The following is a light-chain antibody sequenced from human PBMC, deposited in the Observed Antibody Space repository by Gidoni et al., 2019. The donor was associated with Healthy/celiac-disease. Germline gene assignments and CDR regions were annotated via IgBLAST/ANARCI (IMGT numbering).Light chain of an antibody. Sequence: NFMLTQPHYVSESPGKTVTISCTRSSGSIASNYVQWYQQRPGSSPTTVIYEDNQRPSGVPDRFSGPIDSSSNSASLTISGLKTEDEADYYCQSYRVFGGGTKLTVL. CDR1: SGSIASNY. CDR2: EDN. V-gene: IGLV6-57*01. CDR3: QSYRV. J-gene: IGLJ3*02.